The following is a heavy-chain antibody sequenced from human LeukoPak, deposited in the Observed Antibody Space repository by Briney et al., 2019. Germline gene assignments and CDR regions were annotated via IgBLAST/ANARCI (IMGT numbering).Heavy chain of an antibody. J-gene: IGHJ3*02. CDR2: IYYSGST. CDR1: GGSISSSSYY. Sequence: PSETLSLTCTVSGGSISSSSYYWGWIRQPPGKGLEWIGSIYYSGSTYYNPSLKSRVTISVDTSKNQFSLKLSSVTAADTAVYYCARHRGVRYYYGSGNAFDIWGQGTMVTVSS. V-gene: IGHV4-39*01. CDR3: ARHRGVRYYYGSGNAFDI. D-gene: IGHD3-10*01.